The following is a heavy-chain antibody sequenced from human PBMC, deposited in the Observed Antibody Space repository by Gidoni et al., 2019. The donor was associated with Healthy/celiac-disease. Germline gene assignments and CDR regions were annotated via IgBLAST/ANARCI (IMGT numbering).Heavy chain of an antibody. D-gene: IGHD6-13*01. J-gene: IGHJ4*02. CDR2: MDPSDSYT. CDR3: ARTPRGGYSSSWAYY. Sequence: EVQLVQSGAEVKKHGESLRISCKGSGYSFTSYGISWVRQVPGKRLAWMGRMDPSDSYTNSSPSFQGHVTISADKAISTAYLQWSSLKASDTAMYYCARTPRGGYSSSWAYYWGQGTLVTVSS. V-gene: IGHV5-10-1*03. CDR1: GYSFTSYG.